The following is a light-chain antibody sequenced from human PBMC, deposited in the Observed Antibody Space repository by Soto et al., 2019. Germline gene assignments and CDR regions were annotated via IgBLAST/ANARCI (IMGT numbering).Light chain of an antibody. V-gene: IGKV1-9*01. J-gene: IGKJ2*01. CDR1: QGISSY. CDR2: AAS. CDR3: QQLNSYPRS. Sequence: DIQLTQSPSFLSASVGDRVTITCRASQGISSYLAWYQQKPGQAPKLLIYAASTLQSGVPSRFSGSGSGTEFTRTISSLQPEDFATYYCQQLNSYPRSFGQGTKLEIK.